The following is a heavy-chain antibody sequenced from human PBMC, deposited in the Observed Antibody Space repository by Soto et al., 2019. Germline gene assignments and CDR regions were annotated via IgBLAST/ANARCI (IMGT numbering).Heavy chain of an antibody. J-gene: IGHJ4*02. D-gene: IGHD6-13*01. Sequence: SETLSLTCAVYGGSFSGYYWSWIRQPPGKGLEWIGEINHSGSTNYNPSLKSRVTISVDTSKNQFSLKLSSVTAADTAVYYCARGTEAAAGLFDYWGQGTLVTVSS. CDR2: INHSGST. V-gene: IGHV4-34*01. CDR1: GGSFSGYY. CDR3: ARGTEAAAGLFDY.